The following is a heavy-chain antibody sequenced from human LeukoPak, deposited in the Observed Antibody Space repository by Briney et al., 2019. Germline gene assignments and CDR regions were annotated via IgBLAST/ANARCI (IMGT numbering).Heavy chain of an antibody. CDR2: IYYSGTT. V-gene: IGHV4-38-2*01. D-gene: IGHD1-26*01. Sequence: SETLSLTCAVASYSISSGFYWGWIRQPPGKGLEWIGSIYYSGTTYYNPSLKSRVTISVDTSKNQFSLKLSSVTAADTAVYYCARARGGTYADFDYWGQGTLVTVSS. J-gene: IGHJ4*02. CDR1: SYSISSGFY. CDR3: ARARGGTYADFDY.